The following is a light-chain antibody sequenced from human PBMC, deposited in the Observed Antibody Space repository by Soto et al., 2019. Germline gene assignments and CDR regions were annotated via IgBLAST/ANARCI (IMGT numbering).Light chain of an antibody. Sequence: QSALTQPASASGSPGQSITISCTGTSSVVGGYNYVSWYQQHPGKAPKLMIYDVSNRPSGVSNRFSGSKSGNTASLTISGLQAEDEADYCCSSYTSSSTEVFGTGTKVTVL. J-gene: IGLJ1*01. V-gene: IGLV2-14*01. CDR2: DVS. CDR1: SSVVGGYNY. CDR3: SSYTSSSTEV.